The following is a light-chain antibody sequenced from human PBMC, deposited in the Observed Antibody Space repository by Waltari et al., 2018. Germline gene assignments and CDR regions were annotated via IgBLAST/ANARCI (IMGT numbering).Light chain of an antibody. Sequence: QSALTQPRSVSGSPGQSVTISCTGTSSDVGGYKYVPRYQQHPGKDPKLMIYDVSKRTSGVPYRFSGSKSGNTASLTISGLQAEDEADYYCCSYAGSYTYVVFGGGTKLTVL. CDR2: DVS. CDR3: CSYAGSYTYVV. CDR1: SSDVGGYKY. V-gene: IGLV2-11*01. J-gene: IGLJ2*01.